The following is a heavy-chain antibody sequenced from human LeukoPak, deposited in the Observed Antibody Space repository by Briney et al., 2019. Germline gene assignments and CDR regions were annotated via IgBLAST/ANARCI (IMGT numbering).Heavy chain of an antibody. CDR2: IYPDDSDT. D-gene: IGHD2-2*01. J-gene: IGHJ6*02. CDR3: ARGYCSSTSCYLDYYYYYGMDV. CDR1: GYSFTSYW. Sequence: GESLKISCKGSGYSFTSYWIGWVRQMPGKGLEWMGIIYPDDSDTRYSPSVQGQVTISADKSLSTAYLQWSSLKASHTAMYCRARGYCSSTSCYLDYYYYYGMDVWGQGTTVSVSS. V-gene: IGHV5-51*01.